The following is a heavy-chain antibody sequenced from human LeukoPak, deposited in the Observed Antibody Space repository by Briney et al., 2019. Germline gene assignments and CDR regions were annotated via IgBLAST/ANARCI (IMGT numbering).Heavy chain of an antibody. J-gene: IGHJ3*02. Sequence: SQTLSLTCTVSGGSISSGSYYWSWIRQPAGKGLEWIGRIYTSGSTNYNPSLKSRVTISVDTSKNQFSLKLSSVTAADTAVYYCAGGEHDWNKEGDAFDIWGQGTMVTVSS. D-gene: IGHD1/OR15-1a*01. V-gene: IGHV4-61*02. CDR3: AGGEHDWNKEGDAFDI. CDR1: GGSISSGSYY. CDR2: IYTSGST.